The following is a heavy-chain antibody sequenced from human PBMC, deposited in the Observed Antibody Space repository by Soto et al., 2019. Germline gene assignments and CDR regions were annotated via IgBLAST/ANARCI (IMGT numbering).Heavy chain of an antibody. CDR2: IYYTGST. J-gene: IGHJ4*02. V-gene: IGHV4-30-4*01. CDR1: GGSISSDDHY. D-gene: IGHD6-6*01. Sequence: SETLSLTCTVSGGSISSDDHYWTWIRQPPGEGLEWIGYIYYTGSTNYNPSLKSRVTISMDTSKNQFSLKVNSVTAADTAVYYCARDRSNSPDLFDFWGQGTLVTVSS. CDR3: ARDRSNSPDLFDF.